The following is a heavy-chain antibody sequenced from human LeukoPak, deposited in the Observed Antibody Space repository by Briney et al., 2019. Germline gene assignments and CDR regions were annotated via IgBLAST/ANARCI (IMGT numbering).Heavy chain of an antibody. CDR1: GGSISSYY. V-gene: IGHV4-59*01. D-gene: IGHD2-2*01. CDR2: IYYSGST. CDR3: ATIGYCSSTSCYGDWWFDP. J-gene: IGHJ5*02. Sequence: PSETLSLTCTVSGGSISSYYWNWIRQPPGKGLEWIGYIYYSGSTNYNPSLKSRVTISVDTSKNQFSLKLSSVTAADTAVYYCATIGYCSSTSCYGDWWFDPWGQGTLVTVSS.